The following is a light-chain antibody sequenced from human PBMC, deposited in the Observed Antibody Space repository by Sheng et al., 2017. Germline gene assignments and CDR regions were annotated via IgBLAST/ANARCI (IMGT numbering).Light chain of an antibody. CDR1: KLGSKY. Sequence: SYELTQPPSVSVSPGQTARITCSGDKLGSKYACWYQQKPGQSPVLVIYQDTRRPSGIPARFSGSNSGNTATLTISGTQAMDEADYYCQACDTSNAVFGGGTKLTVL. CDR2: QDT. V-gene: IGLV3-1*01. CDR3: QACDTSNAV. J-gene: IGLJ3*02.